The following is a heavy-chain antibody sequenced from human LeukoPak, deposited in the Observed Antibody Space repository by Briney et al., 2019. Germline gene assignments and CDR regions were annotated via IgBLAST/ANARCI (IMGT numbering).Heavy chain of an antibody. Sequence: GGSLRLSCAASGLTVSTNYMSWVRQAPGKGLEWVSVLYSGGGTFYTDSVKDRFTISRDNFKNTLYLQMNSLRAEDTAVYYCARGVTSYYKDPFGDWGQGTLVIVSS. D-gene: IGHD1-26*01. J-gene: IGHJ4*02. CDR1: GLTVSTNY. CDR2: LYSGGGT. CDR3: ARGVTSYYKDPFGD. V-gene: IGHV3-66*01.